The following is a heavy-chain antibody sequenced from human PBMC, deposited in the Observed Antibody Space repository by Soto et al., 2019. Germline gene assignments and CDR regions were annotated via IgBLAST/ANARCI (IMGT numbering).Heavy chain of an antibody. CDR3: NADEPGDGYPIDY. D-gene: IGHD3-10*01. CDR2: IKSKVDGGTT. Sequence: EVQLVESGGGLVEPGGSLRLSCAASGFTFSRAWMTWVRQAPGKGLEWVGRIKSKVDGGTTDYAAPVTGGFTISRDDSKNPLYLQRNSLKTEDTGVYYCNADEPGDGYPIDYWGQGTLVTVSS. V-gene: IGHV3-15*05. J-gene: IGHJ4*01. CDR1: GFTFSRAW.